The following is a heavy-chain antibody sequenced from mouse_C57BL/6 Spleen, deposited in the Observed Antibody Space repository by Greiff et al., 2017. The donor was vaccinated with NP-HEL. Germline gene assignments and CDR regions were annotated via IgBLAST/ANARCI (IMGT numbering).Heavy chain of an antibody. CDR2: IDPSDSYT. V-gene: IGHV1-50*01. D-gene: IGHD1-1*01. J-gene: IGHJ2*01. CDR3: ARDYYGSGYGDY. CDR1: GYTFTSYW. Sequence: QVQLQQPGAELVKPGASVKLSCKASGYTFTSYWMQWVKQRPGQGLEWIGEIDPSDSYTNYNQKFKGKATLTVDTSSSTAYMQLSSLTSEDSAVYYCARDYYGSGYGDYWGQGTTLTVSS.